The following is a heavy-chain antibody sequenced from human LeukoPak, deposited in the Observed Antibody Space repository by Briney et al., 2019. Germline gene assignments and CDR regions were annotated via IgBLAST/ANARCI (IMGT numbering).Heavy chain of an antibody. CDR3: AKDRLEGYGLDA. Sequence: PGRSLRLSCAASGLTFDDYAMHWVRQAPGQDLEWDSGISWNSGSIGYADSVKGRFTVSRDNAKSSLYLQMNSLRAEDTAMYYCAKDRLEGYGLDAWGQGTTVTVSS. CDR2: ISWNSGSI. J-gene: IGHJ6*02. D-gene: IGHD6-6*01. CDR1: GLTFDDYA. V-gene: IGHV3-9*01.